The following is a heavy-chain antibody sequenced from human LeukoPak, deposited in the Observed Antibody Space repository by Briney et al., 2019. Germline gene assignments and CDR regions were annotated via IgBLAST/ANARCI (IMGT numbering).Heavy chain of an antibody. Sequence: GRSLRLSCAASGFTFDDYAMHWVRQAPGKGLEWVSGISWNSGSIGYADSVKGRFTTSRDNAKNSLYLEMNSLRAEDTALYYCAKGGAVTSNLFDFWGQGTLVTVSS. CDR2: ISWNSGSI. V-gene: IGHV3-9*01. D-gene: IGHD4-17*01. CDR1: GFTFDDYA. CDR3: AKGGAVTSNLFDF. J-gene: IGHJ4*02.